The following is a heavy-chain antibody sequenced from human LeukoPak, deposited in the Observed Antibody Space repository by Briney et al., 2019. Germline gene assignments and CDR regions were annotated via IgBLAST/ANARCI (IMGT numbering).Heavy chain of an antibody. CDR2: IYYSGST. V-gene: IGHV4-59*01. Sequence: SETLSLTCTVSGGSISNYYWSWIRQPPRKRLEWIGYIYYSGSTNYNPSLKSRVTISLDTSKNQFSLKLSSVTATDTAVYYCARHDYSTHYFDSWGQGTLVTVSS. CDR1: GGSISNYY. D-gene: IGHD4-11*01. CDR3: ARHDYSTHYFDS. J-gene: IGHJ4*02.